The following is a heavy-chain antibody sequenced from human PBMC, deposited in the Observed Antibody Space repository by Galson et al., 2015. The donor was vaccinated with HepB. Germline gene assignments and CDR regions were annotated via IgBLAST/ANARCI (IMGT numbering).Heavy chain of an antibody. J-gene: IGHJ4*02. CDR1: GFTFSSYT. Sequence: LRLSCAVSGFTFSSYTMNWVRQAPGKGLEWISYISTTSDNKFSADSVKGRFIISRDNAKNLLYLQMNSLRAEDTAVYYCTRIALSGSYWYFDYWGQGPLVTVSS. CDR3: TRIALSGSYWYFDY. CDR2: ISTTSDNK. V-gene: IGHV3-48*01. D-gene: IGHD1-26*01.